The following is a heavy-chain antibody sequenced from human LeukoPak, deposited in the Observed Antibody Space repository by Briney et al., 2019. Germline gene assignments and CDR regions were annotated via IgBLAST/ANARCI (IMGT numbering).Heavy chain of an antibody. V-gene: IGHV4-39*01. CDR2: IYYSGST. CDR1: GGSISSSSYY. CDR3: ASDYGDYVFDY. J-gene: IGHJ4*02. D-gene: IGHD4-17*01. Sequence: SETLSLTCTVSGGSISSSSYYWGWIRQPPGKGLEWIGSIYYSGSTYYNPSLKSRVTISVDTSKNQFSLKLSSVTAADTAVYYCASDYGDYVFDYWGQGTLVTVSS.